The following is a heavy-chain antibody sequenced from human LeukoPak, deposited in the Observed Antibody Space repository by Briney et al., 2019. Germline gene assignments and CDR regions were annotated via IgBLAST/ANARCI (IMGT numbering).Heavy chain of an antibody. CDR3: AKDAAGHFDY. Sequence: GGSLRLSCAASGFTFDDYTMHWVRQAPGKGLEWVSLISWDGGSTYYADSVKGRFTISRDNSKNSLYLQMNSLRTEDTALYYCAKDAAGHFDYWGQGTLVTVSS. D-gene: IGHD6-13*01. J-gene: IGHJ4*02. CDR2: ISWDGGST. CDR1: GFTFDDYT. V-gene: IGHV3-43*01.